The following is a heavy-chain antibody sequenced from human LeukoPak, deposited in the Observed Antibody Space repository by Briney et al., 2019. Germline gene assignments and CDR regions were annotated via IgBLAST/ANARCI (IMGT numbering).Heavy chain of an antibody. D-gene: IGHD4-17*01. Sequence: GGSLRLSCAASGFIFSSYGMHWVRQAPGKGLEWVAVISYDGSNKYYADSVKGRFTISRDNSKNTLYLQMNSLRAEDTAVYYCARGTVYGDYFDYWGQGTLVTVSS. CDR2: ISYDGSNK. V-gene: IGHV3-30*19. J-gene: IGHJ4*02. CDR1: GFIFSSYG. CDR3: ARGTVYGDYFDY.